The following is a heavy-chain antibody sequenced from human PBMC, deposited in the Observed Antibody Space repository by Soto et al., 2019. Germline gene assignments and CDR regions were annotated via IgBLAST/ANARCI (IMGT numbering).Heavy chain of an antibody. Sequence: EVQLLDSGGGLVQPGGSLRLSCAASGFTFSNYAMSWVRQAPGKGLEWVSGVGGSGDSTYYADYLKGRFTISRDNSKDTLYLQMNRLRAEDTAVYYCAKSTLGYCSGGSCYPPHYFDYWGQGTLVTVSS. CDR2: VGGSGDST. J-gene: IGHJ4*02. D-gene: IGHD2-15*01. CDR1: GFTFSNYA. V-gene: IGHV3-23*01. CDR3: AKSTLGYCSGGSCYPPHYFDY.